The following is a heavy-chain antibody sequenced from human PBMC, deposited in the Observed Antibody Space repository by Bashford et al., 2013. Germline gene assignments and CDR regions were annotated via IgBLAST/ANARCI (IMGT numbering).Heavy chain of an antibody. CDR2: INPDTGDT. CDR1: DYTFTSYN. Sequence: VASVKVSCKGSDYTFTSYNLHWVRXAPGRGFEWMGWINPDTGDTMYAQQFQGRVTMTRDTSINTAYLDLSGLRYDDTAVYYCARWPRGYSNAYRQQNSWFDPWGQGTRVTVSS. J-gene: IGHJ5*02. V-gene: IGHV1-2*02. CDR3: ARWPRGYSNAYRQQNSWFDP. D-gene: IGHD3-16*01.